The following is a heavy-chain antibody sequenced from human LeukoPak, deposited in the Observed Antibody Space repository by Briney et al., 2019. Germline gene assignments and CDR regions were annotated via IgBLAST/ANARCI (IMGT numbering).Heavy chain of an antibody. D-gene: IGHD2-15*01. CDR1: GFSFSSYS. Sequence: PGGSLRLSCAASGFSFSSYSMNGVRQAPGEGLEWVAATSTTSGNIYYADSVKGRFTISRDNAKNTLYLQMNSLRVEDTAMYYCASQVALGYWGQGILVTVSS. J-gene: IGHJ4*02. CDR3: ASQVALGY. CDR2: TSTTSGNI. V-gene: IGHV3-21*01.